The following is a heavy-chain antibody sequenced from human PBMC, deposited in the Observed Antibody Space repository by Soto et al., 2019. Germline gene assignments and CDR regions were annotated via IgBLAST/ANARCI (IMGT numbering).Heavy chain of an antibody. CDR3: ARAGSPFHSDSTGYWGFDY. Sequence: AGGSLRLSCSASGFTFDDYALHWVRQAPGKGLEWVSGVSWDGNSIGYADSVKGRFTISRDNAKNSLYLQMDSLRAEDTALYYCARAGSPFHSDSTGYWGFDYWGQGTLVTVSS. CDR1: GFTFDDYA. J-gene: IGHJ4*02. D-gene: IGHD3-9*01. V-gene: IGHV3-9*01. CDR2: VSWDGNSI.